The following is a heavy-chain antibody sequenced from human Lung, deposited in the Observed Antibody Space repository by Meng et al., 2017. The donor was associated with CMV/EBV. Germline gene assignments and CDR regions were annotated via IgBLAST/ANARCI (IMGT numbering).Heavy chain of an antibody. J-gene: IGHJ2*01. Sequence: KASGYTLTNYGVTWVRQAPGQGLEWMGWISGYNGDTKYAQQFQGRVTLTTDTSTGTAYMELRSLRSDDTAIYFCARGEMADPYWYFDLWGRGTLVTVSS. CDR2: ISGYNGDT. CDR1: GYTLTNYG. D-gene: IGHD5-24*01. V-gene: IGHV1-18*04. CDR3: ARGEMADPYWYFDL.